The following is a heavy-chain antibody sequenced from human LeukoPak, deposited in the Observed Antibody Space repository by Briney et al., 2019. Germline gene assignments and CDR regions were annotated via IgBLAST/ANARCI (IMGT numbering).Heavy chain of an antibody. CDR1: GFSFSTSW. J-gene: IGHJ4*02. CDR2: MNVDGRQK. CDR3: ARDPGWGALDY. D-gene: IGHD3-16*01. V-gene: IGHV3-7*03. Sequence: GGSLRLSCAASGFSFSTSWMTWVRQAPGKGLEWVANMNVDGRQKYPGDSVGGRFTISRDNVKNTLYLQMNSLRVEDTAVYYCARDPGWGALDYWGQGALVIVSS.